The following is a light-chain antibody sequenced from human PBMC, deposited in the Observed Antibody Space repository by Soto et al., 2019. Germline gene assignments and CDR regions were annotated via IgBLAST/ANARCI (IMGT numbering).Light chain of an antibody. CDR1: QSVRNN. CDR2: YAS. Sequence: EIMMTQSPATLSVSPGERATLSCRASQSVRNNLAWYQQKPGQAPRLLIYYASTRATGIPARFSGSRSGTEFTLTIGSLQSEDFALYYCQQYNNWPPITFGQGTRLEIK. J-gene: IGKJ5*01. CDR3: QQYNNWPPIT. V-gene: IGKV3-15*01.